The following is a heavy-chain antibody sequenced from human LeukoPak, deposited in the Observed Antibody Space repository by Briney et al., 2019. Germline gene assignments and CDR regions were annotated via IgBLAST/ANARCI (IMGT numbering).Heavy chain of an antibody. CDR2: IYYSGST. D-gene: IGHD5/OR15-5a*01. CDR1: GGSISSSSYY. CDR3: ARESTPRGFDP. Sequence: ASETLSLTCTVSGGSISSSSYYWGWIRQPPGKGLEWIGSIYYSGSTYYNPSLKGRVTISVDTSKNQFSLKLSSVTAADTAVYYCARESTPRGFDPWGQGTLVTVSS. J-gene: IGHJ5*02. V-gene: IGHV4-39*07.